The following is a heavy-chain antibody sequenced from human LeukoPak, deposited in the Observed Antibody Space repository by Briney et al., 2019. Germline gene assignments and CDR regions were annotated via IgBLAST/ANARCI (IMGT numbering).Heavy chain of an antibody. V-gene: IGHV1-69*13. Sequence: SVEVSCKASGYTFTGYYMHWVRQAPGQGLEWMGGIIPIFGTANYAQKFQGRVTITADESTSTAYMELSSLRSEDTAVYYCARRPYDILTGYYFDYWGQGTLVTVSS. CDR2: IIPIFGTA. D-gene: IGHD3-9*01. CDR1: GYTFTGYY. CDR3: ARRPYDILTGYYFDY. J-gene: IGHJ4*02.